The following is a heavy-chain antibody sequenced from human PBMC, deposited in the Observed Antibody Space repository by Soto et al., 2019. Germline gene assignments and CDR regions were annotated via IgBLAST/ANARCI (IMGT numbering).Heavy chain of an antibody. V-gene: IGHV4-30-4*01. J-gene: IGHJ5*02. CDR3: ARVVRFCSSPSCRGRNWFDP. Sequence: QVQLQESGPGLVKPSQTLSLTCSVSGGSISSWDYYWSWIRQPPGKGLEWIGYMFYTGTTYYNPSLKSTITLSMDTSKNQFSLRLTSETAADTAEYHCARVVRFCSSPSCRGRNWFDPWGQGTRVTVSS. D-gene: IGHD2-2*01. CDR1: GGSISSWDYY. CDR2: MFYTGTT.